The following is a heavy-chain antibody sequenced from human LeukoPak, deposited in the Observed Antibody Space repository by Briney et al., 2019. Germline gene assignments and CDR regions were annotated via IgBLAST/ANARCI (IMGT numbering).Heavy chain of an antibody. CDR3: VKGCSYTGCYTSDY. CDR1: GFTFNNYA. D-gene: IGHD2-15*01. Sequence: GSLRLSCAASGFTFNNYAMTWVRQAPGKGLGWVSTISGSGDSTHYADSVKGRFTISRDNSKNTLYMQMNSLRVEDTAVYYCVKGCSYTGCYTSDYWGQGTLVTVSS. J-gene: IGHJ4*02. CDR2: ISGSGDST. V-gene: IGHV3-23*01.